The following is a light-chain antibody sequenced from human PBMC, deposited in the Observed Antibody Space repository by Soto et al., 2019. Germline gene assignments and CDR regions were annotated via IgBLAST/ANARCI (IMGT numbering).Light chain of an antibody. CDR2: MAS. Sequence: DIQLTQSPSTLSASVGDRVTITCRASQSITNWLAWYQQKPGKAPKVLIHMASSLKSGVPSRFSGSGSGTEFTLTITSLQPDDSETYYYKQYNSLSSVYFGGGTKVEI. V-gene: IGKV1-5*03. CDR1: QSITNW. CDR3: KQYNSLSSVY. J-gene: IGKJ4*01.